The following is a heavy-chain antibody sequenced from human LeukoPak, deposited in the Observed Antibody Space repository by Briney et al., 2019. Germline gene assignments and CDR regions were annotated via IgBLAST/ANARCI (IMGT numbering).Heavy chain of an antibody. CDR3: AKDVISVAGTPRYFDY. J-gene: IGHJ4*02. CDR2: ISASDGST. CDR1: GFTFSSYA. D-gene: IGHD6-19*01. V-gene: IGHV3-23*01. Sequence: GGSLRLSCAASGFTFSSYAMSWVRQAPGKGLEWVSAISASDGSTYYADSVKGRFTISRDNSKNTLYLQMNNLRDEDTAVYYCAKDVISVAGTPRYFDYWGQGTLVTVSS.